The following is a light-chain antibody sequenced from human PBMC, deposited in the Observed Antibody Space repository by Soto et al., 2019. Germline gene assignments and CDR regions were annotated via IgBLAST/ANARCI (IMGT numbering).Light chain of an antibody. CDR3: QQYNNWPTWT. V-gene: IGKV3-15*01. Sequence: EIVMTQSPATLSVSAGERAHLSCRASQSVSSYLAWYQQKPGQAPRLLIYGASTRATGIPARFSGSGSETEFTLTISSLQAEDSAVYFCQQYNNWPTWTFGQGTKV. CDR1: QSVSSY. CDR2: GAS. J-gene: IGKJ1*01.